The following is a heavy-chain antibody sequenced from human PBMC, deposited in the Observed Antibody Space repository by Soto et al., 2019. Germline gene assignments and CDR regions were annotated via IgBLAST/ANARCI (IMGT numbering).Heavy chain of an antibody. V-gene: IGHV3-30-3*01. CDR1: GFNFNIHA. CDR3: PSGEAFDYANSRY. J-gene: IGHJ4*02. CDR2: MSPGGNSQ. D-gene: IGHD2-8*01. Sequence: GVSLRLSCAAPGFNFNIHALHWIRQAPGEGLEWVAVMSPGGNSQYYADSVKGRFTISRDTSKSTLYLQMTSLRPEDTAVYYCPSGEAFDYANSRYWGQGTLVTVSS.